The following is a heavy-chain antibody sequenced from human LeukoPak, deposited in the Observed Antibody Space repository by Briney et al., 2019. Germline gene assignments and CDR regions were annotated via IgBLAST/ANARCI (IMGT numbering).Heavy chain of an antibody. D-gene: IGHD1-1*01. CDR3: ARAHLGYPIDY. CDR1: GGSISSNY. Sequence: SETLSLTCTVSGGSISSNYWSWIRQPPGKGLEWIGYIYYTGSTNYNPSLKSRVTMSVDTSKNQFSLKLSSVTAADTAVYYCARAHLGYPIDYWGQGTLVTVSS. CDR2: IYYTGST. J-gene: IGHJ4*02. V-gene: IGHV4-59*01.